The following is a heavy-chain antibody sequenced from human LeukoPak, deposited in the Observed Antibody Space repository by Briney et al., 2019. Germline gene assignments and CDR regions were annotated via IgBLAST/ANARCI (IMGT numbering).Heavy chain of an antibody. Sequence: SETLSLTCAVYGGSFSGYYWSWIRQPPGKGLEWIGEIYHSGSTNYNPSLKSRVTISVDKSKNQFSLKLSSVTAADTAVYYCASLPPLRVWGSYRYAFDYWGQGTLVTVSS. D-gene: IGHD3-16*02. CDR1: GGSFSGYY. J-gene: IGHJ4*02. CDR3: ASLPPLRVWGSYRYAFDY. CDR2: IYHSGST. V-gene: IGHV4-34*01.